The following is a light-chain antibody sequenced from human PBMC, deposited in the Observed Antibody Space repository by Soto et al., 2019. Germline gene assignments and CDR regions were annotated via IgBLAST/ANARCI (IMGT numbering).Light chain of an antibody. CDR3: CSYAGSSRGDV. J-gene: IGLJ1*01. CDR2: EVN. Sequence: QSALTQPASVSGSPGQSITISCTGTSNDVGSYNLVSWYQQLPGKAPKLLIYEVNKRPSGVSNRFSGSKSGNTASLTISGLQAEDEAEYYCCSYAGSSRGDVFGTGTKVTVL. V-gene: IGLV2-23*02. CDR1: SNDVGSYNL.